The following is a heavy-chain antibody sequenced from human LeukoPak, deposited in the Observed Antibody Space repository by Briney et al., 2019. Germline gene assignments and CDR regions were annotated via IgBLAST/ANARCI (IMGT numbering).Heavy chain of an antibody. CDR3: ARIDYGGNSGHYYYGMDV. CDR1: GGSISISSYY. Sequence: SETLSLTCTVSGGSISISSYYWGWIRQPPGKGLEWIGSIYYSGSTYYNPSLKSRVTISVDTSKNQFSLKLSSVTAADTAVYYCARIDYGGNSGHYYYGMDVWGQGTTVTVSS. CDR2: IYYSGST. D-gene: IGHD4-17*01. V-gene: IGHV4-39*01. J-gene: IGHJ6*02.